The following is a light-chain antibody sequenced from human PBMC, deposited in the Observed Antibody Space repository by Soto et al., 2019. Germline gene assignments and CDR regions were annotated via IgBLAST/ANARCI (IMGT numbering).Light chain of an antibody. J-gene: IGLJ2*01. CDR1: SSNVGGGNL. V-gene: IGLV1-40*01. Sequence: QSVLTQPPSVSGAPGQRVTISCTGSSSNVGGGNLVPWYQQHPGTAPKLLIYGDSKRPSGVSDRFSGSKSGNSASLTITGLQAEDEADYYCQSYASSSTGGVFGGGTKLTVL. CDR3: QSYASSSTGGV. CDR2: GDS.